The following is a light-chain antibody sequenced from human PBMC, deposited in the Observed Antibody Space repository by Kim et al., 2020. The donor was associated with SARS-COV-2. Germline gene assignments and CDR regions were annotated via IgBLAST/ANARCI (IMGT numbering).Light chain of an antibody. Sequence: SPGERATLSCRASQSVSNSYFAGYQQKPGQAPRLLIYAVSRRATGIPDRFRGSGSGTDFTLTISRLEPEDFAVYYCQQYGSSPPYTFGQGTKLEI. CDR1: QSVSNSY. J-gene: IGKJ2*01. CDR3: QQYGSSPPYT. V-gene: IGKV3-20*01. CDR2: AVS.